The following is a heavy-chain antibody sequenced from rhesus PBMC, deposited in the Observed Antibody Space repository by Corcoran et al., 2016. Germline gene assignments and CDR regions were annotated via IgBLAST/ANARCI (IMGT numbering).Heavy chain of an antibody. Sequence: QVQLQESGPGLVKPSETLSLTCAVSGGSVSSSNWWSWIRQPPGQGLAWIGYIRGSSGSTHYNPALKSRVTISTETAKNQFSLKLSSVTGADTAVYDCARDIAAGSNFDYWGQGVLVTVSS. CDR3: ARDIAAGSNFDY. CDR2: IRGSSGST. V-gene: IGHV4-65*01. J-gene: IGHJ4*01. D-gene: IGHD6-13*01. CDR1: GGSVSSSNW.